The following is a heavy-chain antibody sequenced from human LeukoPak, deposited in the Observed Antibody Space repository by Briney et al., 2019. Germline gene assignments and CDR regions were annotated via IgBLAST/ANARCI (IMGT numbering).Heavy chain of an antibody. CDR3: AKNHRGAGDY. V-gene: IGHV3-30*02. Sequence: GGSLRLSCAASGFSFSDYAIYWVRQTPGKGLEWVAFIHYDGSNEYYADSVKGRFTISRDDSRNTLYLQMNSLRAEDTALYYCAKNHRGAGDYWGQGTLVTVSS. CDR1: GFSFSDYA. D-gene: IGHD3-10*01. J-gene: IGHJ4*02. CDR2: IHYDGSNE.